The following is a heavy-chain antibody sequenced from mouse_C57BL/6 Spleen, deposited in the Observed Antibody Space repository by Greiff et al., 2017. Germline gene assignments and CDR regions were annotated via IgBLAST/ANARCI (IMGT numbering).Heavy chain of an antibody. J-gene: IGHJ3*01. CDR3: ARRDSNDAAWFAY. V-gene: IGHV1-9*01. D-gene: IGHD2-12*01. CDR1: GYTFTGYW. CDR2: ILPGSGST. Sequence: VQLQQSGAELMKPGASVKLSCKATGYTFTGYWIEWVKQRPGHGLEWIGEILPGSGSTNYNEKFKGKATFTADTSSNTAYMQLSSLTTEDSAIYYCARRDSNDAAWFAYWGQGTLVTVSA.